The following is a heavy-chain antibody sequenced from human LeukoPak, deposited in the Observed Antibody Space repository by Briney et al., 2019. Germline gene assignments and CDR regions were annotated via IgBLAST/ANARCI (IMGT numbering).Heavy chain of an antibody. D-gene: IGHD1-26*01. CDR2: INGDGSST. CDR3: VREGYMAGATEFDD. Sequence: GGSLRLSCAASGFTFISYRMHWVRQAPGKGLVWVSRINGDGSSTTYADSAKGRFTISRDNAKNALFLQMNSLRAEDTAVYYCVREGYMAGATEFDDWGQGTLVTVSS. J-gene: IGHJ4*02. CDR1: GFTFISYR. V-gene: IGHV3-74*01.